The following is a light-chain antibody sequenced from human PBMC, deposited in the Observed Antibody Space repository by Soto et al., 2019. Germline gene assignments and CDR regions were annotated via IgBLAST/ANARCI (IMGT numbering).Light chain of an antibody. CDR2: GAS. CDR3: QKYDSDHLT. J-gene: IGKJ3*01. CDR1: QTLYNN. V-gene: IGKV3-15*01. Sequence: EIVMTQSPATLSVSPGERATLSCRASQTLYNNLAWYQQKLGQAPRLLIYGASASATDIPARFSGSGSGTEFTLTISRLQPEDVATYYCQKYDSDHLTFGPGTKVDI.